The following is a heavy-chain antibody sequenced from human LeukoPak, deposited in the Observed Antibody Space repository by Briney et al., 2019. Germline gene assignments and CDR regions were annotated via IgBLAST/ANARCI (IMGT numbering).Heavy chain of an antibody. J-gene: IGHJ4*02. Sequence: SETLSLTCTVSGGSISSSSYYWGWIPQPPGKGLEWIGSIYYSGSTYYNPSLKSRVTISVDTSKNQFSLKLSSVTAADTAVYYCARQDYDFWSGYYTQFDYWGQGTLVTVSS. CDR3: ARQDYDFWSGYYTQFDY. D-gene: IGHD3-3*01. CDR1: GGSISSSSYY. CDR2: IYYSGST. V-gene: IGHV4-39*01.